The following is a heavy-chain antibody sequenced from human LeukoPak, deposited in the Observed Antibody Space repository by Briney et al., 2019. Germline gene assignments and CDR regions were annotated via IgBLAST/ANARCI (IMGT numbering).Heavy chain of an antibody. CDR2: IRYDGSNK. CDR3: AKDRPRGRVVTAANFDY. Sequence: GGSLRLSRVASVFIFSSHGMHWVRQAPAKGLAGVAFIRYDGSNKYYADSLKGRFTISRDNSKNTLYLQMNSLRAEDTAVFYCAKDRPRGRVVTAANFDYWGQGTLVTVSS. CDR1: VFIFSSHG. J-gene: IGHJ4*02. V-gene: IGHV3-30*02. D-gene: IGHD2-2*01.